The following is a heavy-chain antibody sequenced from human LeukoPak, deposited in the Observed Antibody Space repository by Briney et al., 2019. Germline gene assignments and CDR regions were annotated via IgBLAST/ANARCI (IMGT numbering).Heavy chain of an antibody. D-gene: IGHD6-13*01. CDR1: GGTFSSYA. CDR2: IIPIFGTA. CDR3: AAPGAQQLVPGSWDY. Sequence: SVKVSCKASGGTFSSYAISWVRQAPGQGLEWMGGIIPIFGTANYAQKFQGRVTITADESTSTAYMELSSLRSEDTAVYYCAAPGAQQLVPGSWDYWGQGTLVTVSS. J-gene: IGHJ4*02. V-gene: IGHV1-69*01.